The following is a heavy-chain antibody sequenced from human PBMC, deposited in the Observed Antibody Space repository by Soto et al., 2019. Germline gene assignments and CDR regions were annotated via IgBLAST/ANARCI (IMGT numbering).Heavy chain of an antibody. V-gene: IGHV4-59*02. Sequence: QVQLQESGPGLVKPSETLSLTCTVSGGSVSGYYWSWIRQPPGKGLEWIGYIYYSASTNYNPSLKSRVTISVDTSKNQFSLKLSSVTAADTAVYYCARGRQWLDDWGQGTLVTVSS. CDR2: IYYSAST. CDR3: ARGRQWLDD. J-gene: IGHJ4*02. D-gene: IGHD6-19*01. CDR1: GGSVSGYY.